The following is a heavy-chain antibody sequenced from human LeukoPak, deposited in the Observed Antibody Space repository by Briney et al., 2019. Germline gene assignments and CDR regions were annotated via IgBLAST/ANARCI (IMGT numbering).Heavy chain of an antibody. Sequence: GGSPRLSCAASGFTFSDYNMRWIRQAPGKGLEWVSSISRSGSTKYYADSVKGRFTISRDNAKNSLFLQMNSLRAEDTAVYYCARVLRYCSGGNCYSGGLGYMDVWGKGTTVTISS. D-gene: IGHD2-15*01. CDR1: GFTFSDYN. CDR2: ISRSGSTK. J-gene: IGHJ6*03. CDR3: ARVLRYCSGGNCYSGGLGYMDV. V-gene: IGHV3-11*01.